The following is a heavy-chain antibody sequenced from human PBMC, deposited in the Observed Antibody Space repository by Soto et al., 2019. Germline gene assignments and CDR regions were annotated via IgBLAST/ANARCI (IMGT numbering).Heavy chain of an antibody. CDR3: ARVTEWLRSYNCFDP. J-gene: IGHJ5*02. D-gene: IGHD5-12*01. Sequence: PSETLSLTCTVSGGSISSYYWSWIRQPPGKGLEWIGYIYYSGSTNYNPSLKSRVTISVDTSKNQFSLKLSSVTAADTAVYYCARVTEWLRSYNCFDPWGQGTLVTVSS. CDR1: GGSISSYY. V-gene: IGHV4-59*01. CDR2: IYYSGST.